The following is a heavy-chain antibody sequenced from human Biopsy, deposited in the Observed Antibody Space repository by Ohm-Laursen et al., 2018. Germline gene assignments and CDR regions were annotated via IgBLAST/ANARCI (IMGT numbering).Heavy chain of an antibody. V-gene: IGHV3-23*01. CDR3: TKAGSQDGFDI. J-gene: IGHJ3*02. CDR1: GFTFSNYG. D-gene: IGHD3-10*01. CDR2: ISGSGYTA. Sequence: SLRLSCAASGFTFSNYGMHWVRQAPGKGLEWVSLISGSGYTAYYPDSVKGRFTISRDNSKNTLYLEMNSLRTEETAKYYCTKAGSQDGFDIWGPGTMVTVSS.